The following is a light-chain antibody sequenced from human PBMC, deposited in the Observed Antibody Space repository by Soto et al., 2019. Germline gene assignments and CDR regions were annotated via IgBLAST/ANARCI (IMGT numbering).Light chain of an antibody. Sequence: QAVVTQESSLTVSPGGTVTLTCGSSTGAVTSAHYPYRFQQKPGQAPRTLIYDTNNKHSWTPARFSGSLLGGKAALTLSGAQSEDEAEYYCLLSYSGARVFGGGTQLTVL. V-gene: IGLV7-46*01. CDR2: DTN. CDR1: TGAVTSAHY. J-gene: IGLJ3*02. CDR3: LLSYSGARV.